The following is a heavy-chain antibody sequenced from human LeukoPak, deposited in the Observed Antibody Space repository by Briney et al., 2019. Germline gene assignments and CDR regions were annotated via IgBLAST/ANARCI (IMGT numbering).Heavy chain of an antibody. V-gene: IGHV1-69*05. J-gene: IGHJ5*02. D-gene: IGHD5-18*01. CDR1: GGTFSSYA. Sequence: ASVKVSCKASGGTFSSYAISWVRQAPGQGLEWMGGIIPIFGTANYAQKFQGRVTITTDESTSTAYMELSSLRSEDTAVYYCARGYPSADTALTAWGQGTLVTVSS. CDR2: IIPIFGTA. CDR3: ARGYPSADTALTA.